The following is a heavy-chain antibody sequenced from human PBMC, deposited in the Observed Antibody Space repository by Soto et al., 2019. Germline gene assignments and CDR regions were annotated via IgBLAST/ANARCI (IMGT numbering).Heavy chain of an antibody. D-gene: IGHD6-6*01. V-gene: IGHV1-69*01. CDR2: IIPIFGTA. Sequence: QVQLVQSGAEVKKPGSSVKVSCKASGGTFSSYAISWVRQAPGQGLEWMGGIIPIFGTANYAQKFQGRVTITADESTSTASMALSSLRSEDTAVYYCARRVYSRSPHPPYYYYGMDVWGQGTPVTVSS. CDR3: ARRVYSRSPHPPYYYYGMDV. CDR1: GGTFSSYA. J-gene: IGHJ6*02.